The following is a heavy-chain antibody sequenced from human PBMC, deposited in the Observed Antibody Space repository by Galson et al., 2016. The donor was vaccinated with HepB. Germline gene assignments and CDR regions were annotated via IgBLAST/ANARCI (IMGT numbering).Heavy chain of an antibody. J-gene: IGHJ4*02. CDR2: ISTYNGRT. D-gene: IGHD5-24*01. CDR1: GYTFTSYD. CDR3: ARSLRSWDRRTIIPRHSDY. Sequence: SVKVSCKASGYTFTSYDINWVRQAPGQGLEWMGWISTYNGRTNYAQKFRGRVTMTTDTSTSTAYMELRSLRSDETAVYYCARSLRSWDRRTIIPRHSDYWGQGTLVAVSS. V-gene: IGHV1-18*01.